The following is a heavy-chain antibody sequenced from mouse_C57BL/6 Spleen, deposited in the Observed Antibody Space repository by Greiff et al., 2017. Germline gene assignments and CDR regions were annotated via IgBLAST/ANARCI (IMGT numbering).Heavy chain of an antibody. Sequence: QVQLQQSGAELVRPGASVTLSCKASGYTFTDYEMHWVKQTPVHGLEWIGAIDPETGGPAYNQKFKGKAILTADKSSSTAYMELRSLTSEDSAVYYCTRVSGYYFDYWGQGTTLTVSS. J-gene: IGHJ2*01. CDR2: IDPETGGP. V-gene: IGHV1-15*01. D-gene: IGHD3-2*02. CDR1: GYTFTDYE. CDR3: TRVSGYYFDY.